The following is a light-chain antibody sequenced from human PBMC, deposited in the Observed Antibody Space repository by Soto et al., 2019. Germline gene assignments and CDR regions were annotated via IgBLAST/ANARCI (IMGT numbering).Light chain of an antibody. J-gene: IGKJ4*02. CDR2: EVS. CDR1: QSLLHSGGKTS. CDR3: LQSIQLPLA. Sequence: VMNQTPLSLSVTPGQPASISCTSSQSLLHSGGKTSVDWCLKKQGQPPQLLLYEVSNRFSGEPDRFSGSGSGTDFPLKISRVEAEDVCVYYCLQSIQLPLAFGGGTKVDIK. V-gene: IGKV2D-29*01.